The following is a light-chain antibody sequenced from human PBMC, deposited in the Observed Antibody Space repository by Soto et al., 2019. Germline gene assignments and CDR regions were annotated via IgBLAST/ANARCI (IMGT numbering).Light chain of an antibody. V-gene: IGKV3-15*01. J-gene: IGKJ5*01. CDR1: QSVRSN. Sequence: EIMFTQSLGALSLSPGERATLSCRASQSVRSNLAWYQQKLGQAPRLLIYGASTRATGIPARFSGSGSGTEFTLTISSLQSEDFAVYYCQQYNNWPPITFGQGGRLEIK. CDR2: GAS. CDR3: QQYNNWPPIT.